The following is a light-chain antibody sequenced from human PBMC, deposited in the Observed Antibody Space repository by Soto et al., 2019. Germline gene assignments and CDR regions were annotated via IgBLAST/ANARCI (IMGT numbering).Light chain of an antibody. CDR1: QDIFNY. CDR3: QQYVNLLT. V-gene: IGKV1-33*01. J-gene: IGKJ4*01. CDR2: DAT. Sequence: EIQMWQSPSSLSAYVRDRVTITCQASQDIFNYLNWYHQKPRKVPKPLISDATNLETGVRSTFSGSGSGADFTITISSLQPGDIATYYCQQYVNLLTFGGGA.